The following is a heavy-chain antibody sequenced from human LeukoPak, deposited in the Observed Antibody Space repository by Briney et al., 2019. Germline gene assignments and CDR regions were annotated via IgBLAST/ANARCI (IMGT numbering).Heavy chain of an antibody. D-gene: IGHD6-13*01. V-gene: IGHV4-39*07. J-gene: IGHJ4*02. CDR3: ARIAAAGGYFDY. CDR1: GGSFSSYY. Sequence: TSETLSLTCAVYGGSFSSYYWGWIRQPPGKGLEWIGSIYYSGSTYYNPSLKSRVTISVDTSKNQFSLKLSSVTAADTAVYYCARIAAAGGYFDYWGQGTLVTVSS. CDR2: IYYSGST.